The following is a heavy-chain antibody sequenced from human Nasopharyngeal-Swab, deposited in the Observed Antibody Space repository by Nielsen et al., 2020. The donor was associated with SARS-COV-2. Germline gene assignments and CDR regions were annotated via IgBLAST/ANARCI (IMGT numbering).Heavy chain of an antibody. CDR2: IYSGGSST. V-gene: IGHV3-23*03. CDR1: GFTFSSYA. CDR3: AKDQGNYYDY. Sequence: GGSLRLSCAASGFTFSSYAMSWVRQAPGKGLEWVSVIYSGGSSTYYADSVKGRFTISRDNSKNTLYLQMNSLRAEDTAVYYCAKDQGNYYDYWGQGTLVTVSS. J-gene: IGHJ4*02.